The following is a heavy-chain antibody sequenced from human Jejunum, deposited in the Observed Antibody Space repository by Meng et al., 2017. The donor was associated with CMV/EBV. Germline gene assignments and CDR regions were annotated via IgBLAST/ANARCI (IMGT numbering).Heavy chain of an antibody. CDR1: GYTFDAHY. V-gene: IGHV1-2*02. J-gene: IGHJ6*02. CDR2: INPDSGGT. D-gene: IGHD3-3*01. Sequence: SGYTFDAHYIHWVRQAPGQGLEWMGWINPDSGGTDYAQEFSGRVTMIWDTSISTADMELNRLRSDDTAVYYCARDLRFLGRSYGMDVWGQGTTVTVSS. CDR3: ARDLRFLGRSYGMDV.